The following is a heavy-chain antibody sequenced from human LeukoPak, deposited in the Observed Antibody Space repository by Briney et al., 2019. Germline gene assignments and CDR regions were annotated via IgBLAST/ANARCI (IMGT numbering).Heavy chain of an antibody. Sequence: GGSLRLSCAASGFTFSSCAMSWVRQAPGKELEWVSAISGSGGSTYYADSVKGRFTISRDNSKNTLYLQMNSLRAEDTAVYYCAKPLFGYYYYGMDVWGQGTTVTVSS. V-gene: IGHV3-23*01. D-gene: IGHD2-21*01. J-gene: IGHJ6*02. CDR3: AKPLFGYYYYGMDV. CDR1: GFTFSSCA. CDR2: ISGSGGST.